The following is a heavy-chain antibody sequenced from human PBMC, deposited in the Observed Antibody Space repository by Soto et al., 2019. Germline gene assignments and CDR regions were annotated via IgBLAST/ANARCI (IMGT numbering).Heavy chain of an antibody. V-gene: IGHV1-24*01. D-gene: IGHD6-19*01. Sequence: VASVKVSCKVSGYTLTELSMHWVRQAPGKGLEWMGGFDPEDGETIYAQKFQGRVTMTEDTSTDTAYMELSSLRSEDTAVYYCATVWYSSGWYGNAFDIWGQGTVVTVSS. CDR2: FDPEDGET. J-gene: IGHJ3*02. CDR3: ATVWYSSGWYGNAFDI. CDR1: GYTLTELS.